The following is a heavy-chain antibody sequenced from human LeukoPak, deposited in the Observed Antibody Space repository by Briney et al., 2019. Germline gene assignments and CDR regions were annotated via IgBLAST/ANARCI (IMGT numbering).Heavy chain of an antibody. CDR2: IYHSGST. Sequence: SETLSLTCTVSGGSISSYYWSWIRQPPGKGLEWIGEIYHSGSTNYNPSLKSRVTISVDKSKNQFSLKLSSVTAADTAVYYCARYYGSGSYYPRSDAFDIWGQGTMVTVSS. D-gene: IGHD3-10*01. V-gene: IGHV4-59*12. CDR1: GGSISSYY. CDR3: ARYYGSGSYYPRSDAFDI. J-gene: IGHJ3*02.